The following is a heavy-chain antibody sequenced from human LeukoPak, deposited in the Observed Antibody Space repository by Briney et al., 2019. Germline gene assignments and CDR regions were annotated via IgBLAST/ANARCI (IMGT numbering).Heavy chain of an antibody. V-gene: IGHV3-53*01. CDR3: ARDVVGPNRWVYGMDV. Sequence: GGPLRLSCAASGFTVSSNYMTWVRQAPGKGLGGVSVIYSGGSTYYADSVKGRFTISRDNSKNTLYLQINSLRAEDTAVYYCARDVVGPNRWVYGMDVWGQGTTVTVSS. CDR1: GFTVSSNY. D-gene: IGHD3/OR15-3a*01. CDR2: IYSGGST. J-gene: IGHJ6*02.